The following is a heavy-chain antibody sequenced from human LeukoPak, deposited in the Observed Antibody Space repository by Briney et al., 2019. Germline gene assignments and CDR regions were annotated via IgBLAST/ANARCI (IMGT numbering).Heavy chain of an antibody. Sequence: ASVKVSCKASGYTFTSYGISWVRQAPGQRLEWMGWISAYNGNTNYAQKLQRRVTMTTDPSPSTAYMEPRSLRSDDTAVYYCARAEWLFVFDYWGQGTLVTVSS. CDR1: GYTFTSYG. J-gene: IGHJ4*02. D-gene: IGHD3-3*01. CDR2: ISAYNGNT. CDR3: ARAEWLFVFDY. V-gene: IGHV1-18*01.